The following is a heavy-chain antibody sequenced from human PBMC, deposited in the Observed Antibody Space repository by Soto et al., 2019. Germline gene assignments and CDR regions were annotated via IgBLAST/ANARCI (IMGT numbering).Heavy chain of an antibody. Sequence: PSETLSLTCTISGGSINNYFWSWIRQPPGKGLEWIGYIHYTGYTNSNPSLKSRVTISVDTSNNQFSLKLTSVGAADTAVYYCERGGDTSDATGVFDYWGLGTLVTVSS. CDR3: ERGGDTSDATGVFDY. V-gene: IGHV4-59*01. D-gene: IGHD6-19*01. J-gene: IGHJ4*02. CDR2: IHYTGYT. CDR1: GGSINNYF.